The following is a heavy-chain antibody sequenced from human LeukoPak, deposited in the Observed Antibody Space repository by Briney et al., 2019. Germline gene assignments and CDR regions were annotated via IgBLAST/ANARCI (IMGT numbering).Heavy chain of an antibody. V-gene: IGHV4-59*08. D-gene: IGHD3-16*01. CDR2: IYYSGST. J-gene: IGHJ3*02. CDR1: GGSISSYY. Sequence: SETLSLTCTVSGGSISSYYWSWIRQPPGKGLEWIGYIYYSGSTNYNPSLKSRVTISVDTSKNQFSLKLSSVTAADTAVYYCARTEGGAFDIWGQGTMVTVSS. CDR3: ARTEGGAFDI.